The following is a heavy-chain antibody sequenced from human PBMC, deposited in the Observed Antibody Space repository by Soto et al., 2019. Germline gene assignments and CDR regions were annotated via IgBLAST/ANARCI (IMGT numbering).Heavy chain of an antibody. J-gene: IGHJ6*02. V-gene: IGHV1-69*02. CDR1: GGTFSSYT. CDR2: IIPILGIA. D-gene: IGHD2-2*01. Sequence: QVQLVQSGAEVKKPGSSVKVSCKASGGTFSSYTISWVRQAPGQGLEWMGRIIPILGIANYAQKFQGRVTITVDKSTSTAYMELSSLRSEDTAVYYCARGIVVVPAATMMGYYYGMDVWGQGTTVTVSS. CDR3: ARGIVVVPAATMMGYYYGMDV.